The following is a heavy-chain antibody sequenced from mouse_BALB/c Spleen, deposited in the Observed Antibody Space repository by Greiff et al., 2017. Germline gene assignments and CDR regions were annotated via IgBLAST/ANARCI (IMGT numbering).Heavy chain of an antibody. CDR1: GFNIKDTY. D-gene: IGHD1-1*01. Sequence: EVQGVESGAELVKPGASVKLSCTASGFNIKDTYMHWVKQRPEQGLEWIGRIDPANGNTKYDPKFQGKATITADTSSNTAYLQLSSLTSEDTAVYYCANYYYGSSPYFDVWGAGTTVTVSS. V-gene: IGHV14-3*02. J-gene: IGHJ1*01. CDR3: ANYYYGSSPYFDV. CDR2: IDPANGNT.